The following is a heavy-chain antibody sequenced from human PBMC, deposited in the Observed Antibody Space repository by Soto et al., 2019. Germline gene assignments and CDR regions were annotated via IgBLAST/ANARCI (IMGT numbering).Heavy chain of an antibody. CDR2: IIPIFGTA. J-gene: IGHJ5*02. CDR3: ARGGPSLVGVVVAATAVYNWFDP. D-gene: IGHD2-15*01. V-gene: IGHV1-69*06. CDR1: GGTFSSYA. Sequence: QVQLVQSGAEVKKPGSSVKVSCKASGGTFSSYAISWVRQAPGQGLEWMGGIIPIFGTANYAQKFQGRVTITADKSTSTAFMELSSLRSEDTAVYYCARGGPSLVGVVVAATAVYNWFDPWGQGTLVTVSS.